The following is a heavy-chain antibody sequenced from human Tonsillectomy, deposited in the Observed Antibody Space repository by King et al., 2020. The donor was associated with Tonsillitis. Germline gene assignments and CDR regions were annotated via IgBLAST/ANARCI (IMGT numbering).Heavy chain of an antibody. D-gene: IGHD2-21*02. CDR2: IRSKDDGGTT. V-gene: IGHV3-49*04. CDR3: TRVGQACGGDCYSET. J-gene: IGHJ5*02. CDR1: GFTVGDYA. Sequence: VQLVESGGGLVQPGRSLRLSCTASGFTVGDYAMSWVRQAPGKGLEWVGFIRSKDDGGTTECAASVKGRISISRDDSKTIAYLQMNSLKTEDTAVYYCTRVGQACGGDCYSETWGQGTLVTVSS.